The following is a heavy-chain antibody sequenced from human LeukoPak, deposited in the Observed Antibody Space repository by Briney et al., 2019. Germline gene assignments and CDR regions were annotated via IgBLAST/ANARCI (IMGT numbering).Heavy chain of an antibody. CDR2: ISSSSSYI. CDR1: GFTFSSYA. CDR3: ARVSANAFDI. J-gene: IGHJ3*02. D-gene: IGHD6-25*01. Sequence: GGSLRLSCAASGFTFSSYAMNWVRQAPGKGLEWVSSISSSSSYIYYADSVKGRFTISRDNAKNSLYLQMNSLRAEDTAVYYCARVSANAFDIWGQGTMVTVSS. V-gene: IGHV3-21*01.